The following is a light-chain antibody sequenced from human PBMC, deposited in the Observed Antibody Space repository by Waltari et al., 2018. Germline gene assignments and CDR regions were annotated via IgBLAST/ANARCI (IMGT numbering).Light chain of an antibody. CDR3: ITKDTSLNAIV. V-gene: IGLV1-51*02. CDR2: ENN. CDR1: SSNIGNNY. J-gene: IGLJ2*01. Sequence: QSVLTQPPSVSAAPGQKVTISCSGSSSNIGNNYLSLFQQLPGTAPKLLIYENNKRPSRTPDRFSGSKSGTSGTLDITGLQTGDEADYYCITKDTSLNAIVFGGGTKLTVL.